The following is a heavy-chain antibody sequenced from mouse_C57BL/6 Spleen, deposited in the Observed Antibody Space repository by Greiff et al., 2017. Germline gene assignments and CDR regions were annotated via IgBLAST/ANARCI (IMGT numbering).Heavy chain of an antibody. Sequence: QVQLQQPGAELVMPGASVKLSCKASGYTFTSYWMHWVKQRPGQGLEWIGEIDPSDSYTNYNQKFKGKSTLTVDKSSSTAYMQLSSLTSEDSAVXYCARWDGNGAMDYWGQGTSVTVSS. D-gene: IGHD2-1*01. J-gene: IGHJ4*01. CDR3: ARWDGNGAMDY. V-gene: IGHV1-69*01. CDR1: GYTFTSYW. CDR2: IDPSDSYT.